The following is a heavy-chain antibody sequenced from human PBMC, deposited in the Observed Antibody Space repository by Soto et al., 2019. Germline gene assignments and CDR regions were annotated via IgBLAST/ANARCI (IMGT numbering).Heavy chain of an antibody. CDR1: GYTFTNYG. CDR2: ISAYNGNT. V-gene: IGHV1-18*01. J-gene: IGHJ3*02. D-gene: IGHD3-9*01. CDR3: ARELLRFFDWFPRGDDAFDI. Sequence: QVQLVQSGAEVKEPGASVKVSCKTSGYTFTNYGVSWVRQAPGQGLEWMGWISAYNGNTNYAQRFQGRVTMTTDTSTSTAYMELSSLRPDDTVIYYCARELLRFFDWFPRGDDAFDIWDQGTMVTVSS.